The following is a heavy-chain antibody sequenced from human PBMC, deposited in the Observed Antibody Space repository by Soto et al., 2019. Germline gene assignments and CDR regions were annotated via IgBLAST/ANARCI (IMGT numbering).Heavy chain of an antibody. CDR1: GYSISSGYY. CDR3: ARVGPWVPYYYDSSPYTFENWFDP. J-gene: IGHJ5*02. CDR2: TYHGGST. D-gene: IGHD3-22*01. V-gene: IGHV4-38-2*01. Sequence: SETLSLTCAVSGYSISSGYYWGWLRQPPGKGLEWIGSTYHGGSTYYNPSLNSRVTLSIDMTNNHVSLILNSVTAADTAVYYCARVGPWVPYYYDSSPYTFENWFDPWGQGTLVTVSS.